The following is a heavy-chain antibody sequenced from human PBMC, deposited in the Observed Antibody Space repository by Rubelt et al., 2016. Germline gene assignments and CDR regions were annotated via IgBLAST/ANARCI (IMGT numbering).Heavy chain of an antibody. CDR1: GFTFSTYA. CDR3: ARTSGYDSGWNDA. CDR2: ISGGGGSA. V-gene: IGHV3-23*01. Sequence: EVQLLESGGGLVQPGGSLTLSCAASGFTFSTYAMSWVRQAPGKGLEWVSTISGGGGSAYYADSVRGRFTISRDNSKNALYLRMNSLRVDDTAVYYCARTSGYDSGWNDAGGQGTLVTVSS. D-gene: IGHD6-19*01. J-gene: IGHJ5*02.